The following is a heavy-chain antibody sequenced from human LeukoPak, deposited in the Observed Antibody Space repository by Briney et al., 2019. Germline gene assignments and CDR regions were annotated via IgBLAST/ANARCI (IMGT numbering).Heavy chain of an antibody. V-gene: IGHV3-21*04. CDR1: GFTFNTYT. CDR2: ITASSTAI. J-gene: IGHJ5*02. D-gene: IGHD3-10*01. Sequence: GGSLRLSCAASGFTFNTYTMNWVRQAPGKGLEWVSSITASSTAIYSADSVKGRFTISRDNAKNFLYLQMNSLRAEDTAVYYCAREVTERSLLWFGELWLSWFDPWGQGTLVTVSS. CDR3: AREVTERSLLWFGELWLSWFDP.